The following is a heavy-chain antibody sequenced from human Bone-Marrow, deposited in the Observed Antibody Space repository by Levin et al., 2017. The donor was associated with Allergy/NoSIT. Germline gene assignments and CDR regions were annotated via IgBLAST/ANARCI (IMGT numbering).Heavy chain of an antibody. CDR3: ARDRWFGELYYYYGMDV. V-gene: IGHV4-61*01. Sequence: SQTLSLTCTVSGGSVSSGSYYWSWIRQPPGKGLEWIGYIYYSGSTNYNPSLKSRVTISVDTSKNQFSLKPSSVTAADTAVYYCARDRWFGELYYYYGMDVWGQGTTVTVSS. D-gene: IGHD3-10*01. CDR1: GGSVSSGSYY. J-gene: IGHJ6*02. CDR2: IYYSGST.